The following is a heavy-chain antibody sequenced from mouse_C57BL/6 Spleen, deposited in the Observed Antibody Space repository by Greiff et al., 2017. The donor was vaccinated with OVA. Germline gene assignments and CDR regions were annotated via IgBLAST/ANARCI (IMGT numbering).Heavy chain of an antibody. CDR3: ARGLRRADAFAY. V-gene: IGHV1-18*01. J-gene: IGHJ3*01. CDR2: INPNNGGT. D-gene: IGHD2-4*01. CDR1: GYTFTDYN. Sequence: EVQLVESGPELVKPGASVKIPCKASGYTFTDYNMDWVKQSHGKSLEWIGDINPNNGGTIYNQKFKGKATLTVDKSSSTAYMELRSLTSEDTAVYYCARGLRRADAFAYWGQGTLVTVSA.